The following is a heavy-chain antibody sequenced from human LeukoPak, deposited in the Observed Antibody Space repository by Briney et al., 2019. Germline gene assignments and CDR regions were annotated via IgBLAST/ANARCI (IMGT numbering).Heavy chain of an antibody. V-gene: IGHV1-8*01. D-gene: IGHD6-13*01. CDR1: GYTFTIYD. CDR3: ARVAAAGTPSYAEYFQH. Sequence: ASVKVSCKSSGYTFTIYDINWVRQAPGQGPEWMGWMNPNSGNTGYAQKFQGRGTMTRNTSISTAYMELSSLRSEDTAVYYCARVAAAGTPSYAEYFQHWGQGTLVTVSS. CDR2: MNPNSGNT. J-gene: IGHJ1*01.